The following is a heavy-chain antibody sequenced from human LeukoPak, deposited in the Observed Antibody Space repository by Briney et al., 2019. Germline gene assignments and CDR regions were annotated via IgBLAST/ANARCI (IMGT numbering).Heavy chain of an antibody. J-gene: IGHJ4*02. V-gene: IGHV3-48*03. CDR2: ISSSGSTI. D-gene: IGHD3-22*01. CDR1: GFTFSSYE. Sequence: GGSLRLSCAASGFTFSSYEMNWVRQAPGQGLEWVSYISSSGSTIYYPDSAKGRFTISRDNAKNSLYLQVNSLRAEDTAVYYCARASWNDSSGYDYWGQGTLVTVSS. CDR3: ARASWNDSSGYDY.